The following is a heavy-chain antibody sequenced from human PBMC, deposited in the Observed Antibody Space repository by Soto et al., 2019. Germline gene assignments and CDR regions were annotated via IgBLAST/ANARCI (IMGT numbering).Heavy chain of an antibody. D-gene: IGHD1-26*01. Sequence: QITLKESGPTLVKPTQTLTLTCTFSGFSLSTSGVGVGWIRQPPGKALEWLALIYWDDDKRYSPSLKSRHTITNDTPKSQVVLTMTNMDPVETATYYCALARSRWEADAFDIWGQGTMVTVSS. CDR1: GFSLSTSGVG. CDR3: ALARSRWEADAFDI. CDR2: IYWDDDK. J-gene: IGHJ3*02. V-gene: IGHV2-5*02.